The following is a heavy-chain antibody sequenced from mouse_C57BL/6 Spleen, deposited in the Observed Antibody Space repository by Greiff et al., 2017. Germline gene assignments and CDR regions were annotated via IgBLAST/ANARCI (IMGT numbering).Heavy chain of an antibody. D-gene: IGHD4-1*01. CDR2: IYPSDSET. J-gene: IGHJ4*01. CDR3: ARTGSYYAMDY. V-gene: IGHV1-61*01. Sequence: VQLQQPGAELVRPGSSVKLSCKASGYTFTSYWIDWVKQRPGQGLEWIGNIYPSDSETHYNQKFKDKATLPVDKSSSPAYMQLSSLTSEYSAVYYCARTGSYYAMDYWGQGTSVTVSS. CDR1: GYTFTSYW.